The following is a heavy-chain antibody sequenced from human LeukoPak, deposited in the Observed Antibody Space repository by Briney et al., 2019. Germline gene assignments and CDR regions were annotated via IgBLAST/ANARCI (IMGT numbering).Heavy chain of an antibody. D-gene: IGHD6-19*01. Sequence: GGSLRLSCAASGFTFSSYAMQWVRQAPGKGLEYVSAISSNGGSTYYANSVKGRSTISRDNSKNTLFLQMGSLRAEDMAVYYCARASEPGSGWYGYYDYYYMDVWGKGTTVTISS. V-gene: IGHV3-64*01. CDR3: ARASEPGSGWYGYYDYYYMDV. CDR1: GFTFSSYA. J-gene: IGHJ6*03. CDR2: ISSNGGST.